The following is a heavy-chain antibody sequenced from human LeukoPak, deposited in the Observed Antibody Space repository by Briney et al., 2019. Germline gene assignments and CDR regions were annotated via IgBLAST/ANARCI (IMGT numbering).Heavy chain of an antibody. D-gene: IGHD6-19*01. CDR2: IYTSGST. V-gene: IGHV4-61*02. CDR1: GGSISSGSYY. J-gene: IGHJ4*02. Sequence: SQTLSLTCTVSGGSISSGSYYWTWLRPPAGKGLEWIGRIYTSGSTNYNPSLRSRVTISLDTSNNQFSLNLHSVTAADTAVYYCTTQLGLLAGLDSWGQGTRVTVSS. CDR3: TTQLGLLAGLDS.